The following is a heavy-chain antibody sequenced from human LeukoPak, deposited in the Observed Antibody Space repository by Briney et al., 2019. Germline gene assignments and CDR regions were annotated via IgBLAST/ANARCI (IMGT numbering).Heavy chain of an antibody. CDR2: INHSGST. V-gene: IGHV4-34*01. Sequence: SETLSLTCAVYGGSFSGYYWSWIRQPPGKGMEWIGEINHSGSTNYNPSLKSRVTISVDTSKNQCSLKLCSVTAADTAVYYCARESSTILNWFDPWGQGTLVTVSS. CDR3: ARESSTILNWFDP. J-gene: IGHJ5*02. D-gene: IGHD2-2*01. CDR1: GGSFSGYY.